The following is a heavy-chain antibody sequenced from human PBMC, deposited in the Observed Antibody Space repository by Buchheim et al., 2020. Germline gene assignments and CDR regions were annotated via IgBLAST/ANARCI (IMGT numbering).Heavy chain of an antibody. CDR3: ARSAQSRSYYDFWSGRNWFDP. CDR1: GGSISSGDYY. CDR2: IYYSGST. J-gene: IGHJ5*02. Sequence: QVQLQESGPGLVKPSQTLSLTCTVSGGSISSGDYYWSWIRQPPGKGLEWIGYIYYSGSTYYNPSLKSRVTISVDTSKNQFSLKLSSVTAADTAVYYCARSAQSRSYYDFWSGRNWFDPWGQGTLVAVSS. V-gene: IGHV4-30-4*01. D-gene: IGHD3-3*01.